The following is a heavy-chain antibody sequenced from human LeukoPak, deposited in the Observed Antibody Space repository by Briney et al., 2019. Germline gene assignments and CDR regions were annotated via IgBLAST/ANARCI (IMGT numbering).Heavy chain of an antibody. V-gene: IGHV3-23*01. CDR2: LSGSGDNT. Sequence: GGSLRLSCAASGFTFSNYAMSWVRQAPGKGLEWVSALSGSGDNTYYAASVKGRFTISRDNYKNTLYLQMNSLRAEDTALYYCARPASRGVGRYFDLWGRGTLVTVSS. J-gene: IGHJ2*01. D-gene: IGHD3-10*01. CDR3: ARPASRGVGRYFDL. CDR1: GFTFSNYA.